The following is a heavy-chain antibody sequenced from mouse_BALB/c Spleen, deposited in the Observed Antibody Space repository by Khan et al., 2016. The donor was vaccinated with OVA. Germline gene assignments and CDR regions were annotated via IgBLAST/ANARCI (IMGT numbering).Heavy chain of an antibody. CDR1: GDSITSGY. CDR2: ITYSGTT. CDR3: ARWVYSYDRYFEL. V-gene: IGHV3-8*02. J-gene: IGHJ1*01. Sequence: EVKLEESGPSLVKPSQTLSLTCSVTGDSITSGYWNWIRKFPGNKLEYMGYITYSGTTYYNPSLKSRISFTRDTSKSQYYLQLNSVTTEDTATYYCARWVYSYDRYFELWGAGTTVTVSS. D-gene: IGHD2-12*01.